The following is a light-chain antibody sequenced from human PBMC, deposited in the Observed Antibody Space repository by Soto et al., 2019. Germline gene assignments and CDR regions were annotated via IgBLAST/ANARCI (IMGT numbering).Light chain of an antibody. Sequence: QSVLTQPDSVSGSPGQSITISCTGTSSDVGGYNYVSWYQQHPGKAPKLMIYEVSNRPSGVSNRFSGSKSGNTASLTISGLQAEDEADYYCSSYTSSSTLLYVFGTGTKVTVL. J-gene: IGLJ1*01. CDR2: EVS. CDR3: SSYTSSSTLLYV. CDR1: SSDVGGYNY. V-gene: IGLV2-14*01.